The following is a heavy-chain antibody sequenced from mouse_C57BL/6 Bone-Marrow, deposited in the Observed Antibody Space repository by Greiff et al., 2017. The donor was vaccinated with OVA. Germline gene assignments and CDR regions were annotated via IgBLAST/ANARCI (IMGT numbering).Heavy chain of an antibody. CDR2: IYPGDGDT. CDR3: ARRNYYYGSGAMDY. D-gene: IGHD1-1*01. Sequence: VQLQQSGPELVKPGASVKISCKASSYAFSSSWMNWVKQRPGKGLEWIGRIYPGDGDTNYNGKFKGKATLTADKSSSTAYMQLSSLTSEDSAVYFCARRNYYYGSGAMDYWGQGTSVTVSS. V-gene: IGHV1-82*01. CDR1: SYAFSSSW. J-gene: IGHJ4*01.